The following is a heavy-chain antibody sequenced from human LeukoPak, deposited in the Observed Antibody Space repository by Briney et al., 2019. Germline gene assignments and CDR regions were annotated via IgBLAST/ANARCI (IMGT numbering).Heavy chain of an antibody. CDR2: IYYSGST. CDR3: ARVTEYYGSGRRHNYYYYYMDV. D-gene: IGHD3-10*01. CDR1: GGSISSYY. Sequence: SETLSLTCTVSGGSISSYYWGWIRQPPGEGLEWIGYIYYSGSTNYNPPLKSRVTISVDTSKNHFSLKLRSVTAADTAVYYCARVTEYYGSGRRHNYYYYYMDVWGKGTTVTISS. V-gene: IGHV4-59*01. J-gene: IGHJ6*03.